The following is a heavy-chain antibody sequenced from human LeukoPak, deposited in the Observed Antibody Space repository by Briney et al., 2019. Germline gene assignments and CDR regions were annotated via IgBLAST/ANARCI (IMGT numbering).Heavy chain of an antibody. CDR3: ARDPLQQKFRFDY. D-gene: IGHD6-13*01. CDR2: IYYSGST. V-gene: IGHV4-31*03. Sequence: PSETLSLTCTVSGGSISSGGYYWSWIRQHPGKGLEWIGYIYYSGSTYYNPSLKSRVAISVDTSKNQFSLKLSSVTAADTAVYYCARDPLQQKFRFDYWGQGTLVTVSS. J-gene: IGHJ4*02. CDR1: GGSISSGGYY.